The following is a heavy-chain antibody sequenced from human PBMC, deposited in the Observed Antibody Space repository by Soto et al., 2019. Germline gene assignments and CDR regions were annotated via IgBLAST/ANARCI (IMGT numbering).Heavy chain of an antibody. J-gene: IGHJ4*02. Sequence: QVQLVESGGGVVQPGRFLRLSCAASGFTFSIFGMHWVRQAPGKGLEWAAIIWYDGSNAYYADSVRGRFTISRDNSKNTVYLQMNSLRAEDTAVYYCARDKGSSTVVSGISQEGYFDSWGQGTLVTVSS. CDR1: GFTFSIFG. D-gene: IGHD6-19*01. CDR3: ARDKGSSTVVSGISQEGYFDS. V-gene: IGHV3-33*01. CDR2: IWYDGSNA.